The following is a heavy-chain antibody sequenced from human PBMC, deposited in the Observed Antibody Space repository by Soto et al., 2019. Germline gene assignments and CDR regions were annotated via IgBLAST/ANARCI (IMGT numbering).Heavy chain of an antibody. CDR1: GYTFTSYA. D-gene: IGHD5-12*01. CDR3: AREGRDGYKFPPNY. J-gene: IGHJ4*02. V-gene: IGHV1-3*01. CDR2: INAGNGNT. Sequence: ASVKVSCKASGYTFTSYAMHWVRQAPGQRLEWMGWINAGNGNTKYSQKFQGRVTITRDTSASTAYMELSSLRSEDTAVYYCAREGRDGYKFPPNYGGQGTLVTVSS.